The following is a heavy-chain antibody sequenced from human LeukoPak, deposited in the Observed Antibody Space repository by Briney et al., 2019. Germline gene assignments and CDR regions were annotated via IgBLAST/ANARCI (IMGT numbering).Heavy chain of an antibody. CDR2: IWYDGSNK. D-gene: IGHD2-15*01. CDR3: ARAWEYCSGGSCYSEYFQH. J-gene: IGHJ1*01. CDR1: GFTFSSYG. V-gene: IGHV3-33*01. Sequence: PGGSLRLSCAASGFTFSSYGMHWVRQAPGKGLEWVAVIWYDGSNKYYADSMKGRFTISRDNSKNTLYLQMNSLRAEDTAVYYCARAWEYCSGGSCYSEYFQHWGQGTLVTVSS.